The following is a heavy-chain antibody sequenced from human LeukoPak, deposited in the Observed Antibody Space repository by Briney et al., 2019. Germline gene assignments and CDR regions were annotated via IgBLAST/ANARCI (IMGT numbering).Heavy chain of an antibody. J-gene: IGHJ3*02. CDR2: MNPNSGNT. V-gene: IGHV1-8*03. CDR3: ARGKYSSSWYGRAFDI. D-gene: IGHD6-13*01. Sequence: ASVKVSCKASGYTFTGYYMHWVRQAPGQGLEWMGWMNPNSGNTGYAQKFQGRVTITRNTSISTAYMELSSLRSEDTAVYYCARGKYSSSWYGRAFDIWGQGTMVTVSS. CDR1: GYTFTGYY.